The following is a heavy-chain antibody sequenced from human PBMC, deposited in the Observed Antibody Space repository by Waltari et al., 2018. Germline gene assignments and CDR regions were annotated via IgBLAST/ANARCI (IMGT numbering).Heavy chain of an antibody. Sequence: QVQLQESGPGLVKPSQTLSLTCTVSGVSIISGGYYWSWVRVHPGKGLEWIGYIYYSGSTYDHPSLKSRVTMSVDTSKNQVSLKLSSVTAADTAVYYCARDYTYYYDSSGYSGFDYWGQGTLVTVSS. V-gene: IGHV4-31*03. D-gene: IGHD3-22*01. CDR3: ARDYTYYYDSSGYSGFDY. CDR1: GVSIISGGYY. CDR2: IYYSGST. J-gene: IGHJ4*02.